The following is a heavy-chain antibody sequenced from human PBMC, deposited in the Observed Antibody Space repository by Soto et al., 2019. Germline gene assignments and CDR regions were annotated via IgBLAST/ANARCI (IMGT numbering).Heavy chain of an antibody. CDR2: SYSGGST. CDR3: ARDIISSGGYRGFDC. J-gene: IGHJ4*02. CDR1: GFTVSSNY. D-gene: IGHD6-19*01. V-gene: IGHV3-53*01. Sequence: PGGSLRLSCAASGFTVSSNYMSWVRQAPGKGLEWVSVSYSGGSTYYADSVKGRFTISRDNVKNTLYLQMNSLRAEDTAVYYCARDIISSGGYRGFDCWGQGTLVTVSS.